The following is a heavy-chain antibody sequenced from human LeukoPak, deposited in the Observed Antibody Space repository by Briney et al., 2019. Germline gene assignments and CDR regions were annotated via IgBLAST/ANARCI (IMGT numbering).Heavy chain of an antibody. CDR2: ISGSGGST. V-gene: IGHV3-23*01. CDR3: AKDLYSSSWYGYYYYYMDV. CDR1: GFTFSSYA. D-gene: IGHD6-13*01. J-gene: IGHJ6*03. Sequence: GGSLRLSCAASGFTFSSYAMSWDRQAPGKGLEWVSAISGSGGSTYCADSVKGRFTISRDNSKNTLYLQMNSLRAEDTAVYYCAKDLYSSSWYGYYYYYMDVWGKGTTVTVSS.